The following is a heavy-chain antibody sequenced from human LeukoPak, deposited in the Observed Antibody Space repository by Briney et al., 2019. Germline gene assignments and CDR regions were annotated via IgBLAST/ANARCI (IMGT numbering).Heavy chain of an antibody. CDR3: ARDYDSTGRAFDV. D-gene: IGHD3-22*01. CDR1: GFIFGTYS. J-gene: IGHJ3*01. CDR2: ISSSGGSV. V-gene: IGHV3-48*02. Sequence: GSLRLSCTASGFIFGTYSMNWVRQVPGKGLEWVSYISSSGGSVKYADSVKGRLTTSRDNAKNSLYLQMNSLRDEDTAVYYCARDYDSTGRAFDVWGQGTMVTVSS.